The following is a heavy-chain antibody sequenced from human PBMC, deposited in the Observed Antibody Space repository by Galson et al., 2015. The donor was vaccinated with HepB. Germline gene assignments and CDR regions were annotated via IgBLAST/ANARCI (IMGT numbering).Heavy chain of an antibody. J-gene: IGHJ4*02. V-gene: IGHV3-23*01. CDR1: GFTFSSYA. D-gene: IGHD6-13*01. Sequence: SLRLSCAASGFTFSSYAMSWVRQAPGKGLEWVSVISGNGGTTSYADSVKGRFTISRDTSKNTLYLQMNSLRAEDTAVYYCARVETAAGPDYWGQGTLVTVSS. CDR3: ARVETAAGPDY. CDR2: ISGNGGTT.